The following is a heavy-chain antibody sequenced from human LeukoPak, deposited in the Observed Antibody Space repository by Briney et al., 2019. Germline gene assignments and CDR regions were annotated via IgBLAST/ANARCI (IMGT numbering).Heavy chain of an antibody. V-gene: IGHV4-39*07. Sequence: SETLSLTCTVSGGSISSSSYYWGWIRQPPGKGLEWIGSIYYSGSTYYNPSLKSRVTISVDTSKNQFSLKLSSVTAADTAVYYCARVDLVGGMMGFGYWGQGTLVTVSS. CDR2: IYYSGST. D-gene: IGHD4-23*01. J-gene: IGHJ4*02. CDR3: ARVDLVGGMMGFGY. CDR1: GGSISSSSYY.